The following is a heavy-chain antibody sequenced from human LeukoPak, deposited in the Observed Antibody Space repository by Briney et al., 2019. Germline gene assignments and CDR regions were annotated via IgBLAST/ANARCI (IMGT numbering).Heavy chain of an antibody. CDR3: ARGVVVPAANWFDP. CDR1: GGSISSGGYS. D-gene: IGHD2-2*01. Sequence: SQTLSLTCAVSGGSISSGGYSWSWIRQPPGKGLEWIGYIYHSGSTYYNLSLKSRVTISVDRSKNQFSLKLSSVTAADTAVYYCARGVVVPAANWFDPWGQGTLVTVSS. J-gene: IGHJ5*02. V-gene: IGHV4-30-2*01. CDR2: IYHSGST.